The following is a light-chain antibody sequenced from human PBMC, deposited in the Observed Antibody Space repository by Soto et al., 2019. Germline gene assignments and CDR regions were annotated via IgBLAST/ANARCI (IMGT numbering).Light chain of an antibody. CDR2: FNI. J-gene: IGLJ1*01. CDR1: SSNIGSNT. CDR3: AAWDDSMNGYV. Sequence: QSVLSQPPSASGTPGQRVTISCSGSSSNIGSNTVSWYQQFPGTATTLLIYFNIQRPSGAPDRFSGSKSGASASLAISGLQSEDEADYYCAAWDDSMNGYVFGTGTKVTVL. V-gene: IGLV1-44*01.